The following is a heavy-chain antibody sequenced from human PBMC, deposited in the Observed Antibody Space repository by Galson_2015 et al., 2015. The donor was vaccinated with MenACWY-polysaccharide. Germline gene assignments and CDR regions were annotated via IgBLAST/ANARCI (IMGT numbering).Heavy chain of an antibody. D-gene: IGHD6-13*01. CDR1: GFTFSDYA. V-gene: IGHV3-30*03. CDR2: ISYDGSNK. J-gene: IGHJ4*02. Sequence: SLRLSCAVSGFTFSDYAIHWVRQAPGKGLEWLAVISYDGSNKYYSDSVGGRFTISRDNSNDMVYLHMNSLRGEDTAVYFCARDSGIAGADDYWGQGTLVTVSS. CDR3: ARDSGIAGADDY.